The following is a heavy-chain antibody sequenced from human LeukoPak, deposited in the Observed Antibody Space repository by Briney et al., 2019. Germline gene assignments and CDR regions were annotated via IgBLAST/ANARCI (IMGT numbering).Heavy chain of an antibody. Sequence: SETLSLTCTVSGGSISSGSYYWSWIRQPAGKGLEWIGRIYTSGSTNYNPSLKSRVTISVDTSKNQFSLKLSSVTAADTAVYYCASNPTGSTTRHFQHWGQDTLVTVSS. D-gene: IGHD2/OR15-2a*01. CDR3: ASNPTGSTTRHFQH. V-gene: IGHV4-61*02. CDR2: IYTSGST. CDR1: GGSISSGSYY. J-gene: IGHJ1*01.